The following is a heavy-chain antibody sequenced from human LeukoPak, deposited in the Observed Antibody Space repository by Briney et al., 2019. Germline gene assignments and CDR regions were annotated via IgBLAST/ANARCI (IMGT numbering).Heavy chain of an antibody. J-gene: IGHJ4*02. CDR2: IYYSGST. V-gene: IGHV4-31*03. CDR3: ARFRQDYGDYGSNFDY. CDR1: GGSISSGGYY. D-gene: IGHD4-17*01. Sequence: SQTLSLTCTVSGGSISSGGYYWSWLRQHPGTGLEWIGYIYYSGSTYYNPSLKSRVTISVDTSKNQFSLKLSSVTAADTAVYYCARFRQDYGDYGSNFDYWGQGTLVTVSS.